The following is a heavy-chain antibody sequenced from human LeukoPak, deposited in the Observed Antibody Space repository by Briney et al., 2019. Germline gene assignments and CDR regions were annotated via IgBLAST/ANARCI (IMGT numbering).Heavy chain of an antibody. CDR1: GFTVSSNY. V-gene: IGHV3-66*01. J-gene: IGHJ4*02. Sequence: GGSLRLSCAASGFTVSSNYMSWVRQAPGKGLEWVSVIYSGGSTYYADSVKGRFTISRDNSKNTLYLQMNSLRAEDTAVYYCARGADYYGSAGNRNDYWGQGTLVTVSS. CDR3: ARGADYYGSAGNRNDY. D-gene: IGHD3-10*01. CDR2: IYSGGST.